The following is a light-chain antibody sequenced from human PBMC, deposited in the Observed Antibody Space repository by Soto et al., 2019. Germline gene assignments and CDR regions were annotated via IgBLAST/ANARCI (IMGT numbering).Light chain of an antibody. CDR2: GAS. Sequence: EIWMTQYPATLSVSPGERATLSCGASQSVSSNLAWYQQKPGQAPRLLIYGASTRATGIPARFSGSGSGTEFTLTISSLQYEDFAVYYCQQYNNWPPWTFGQGNKVDI. CDR3: QQYNNWPPWT. V-gene: IGKV3-15*01. J-gene: IGKJ1*01. CDR1: QSVSSN.